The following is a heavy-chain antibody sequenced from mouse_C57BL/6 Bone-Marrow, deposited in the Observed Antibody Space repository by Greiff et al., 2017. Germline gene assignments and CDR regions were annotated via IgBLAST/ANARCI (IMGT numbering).Heavy chain of an antibody. J-gene: IGHJ2*01. CDR1: GYTFTDYY. CDR3: ATGDY. CDR2: INPNNGGT. Sequence: EVQLQQSGPELVKPGASVKISCKASGYTFTDYYMNWVKQSHGKSLEWIGDINPNNGGTSYNQKFKGKATLTVDKPSSTAYMQLSSLTSEDSAVYYCATGDYWGQGTTLTVSS. V-gene: IGHV1-26*01.